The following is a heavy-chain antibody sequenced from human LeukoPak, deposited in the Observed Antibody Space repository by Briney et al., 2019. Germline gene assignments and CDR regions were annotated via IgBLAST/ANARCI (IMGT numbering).Heavy chain of an antibody. V-gene: IGHV3-23*01. D-gene: IGHD4-17*01. CDR1: GFTFSSYA. Sequence: GGSLRLSCAASGFTFSSYAMSWVRQAPGKGLEWVSAISGSGGSTYYADSVKGRFTISRDNSKNTLYLQMDSLRAEDTAVYYCAKEAPDDYGDYGDWFDPWGQGTLVTVSS. J-gene: IGHJ5*02. CDR3: AKEAPDDYGDYGDWFDP. CDR2: ISGSGGST.